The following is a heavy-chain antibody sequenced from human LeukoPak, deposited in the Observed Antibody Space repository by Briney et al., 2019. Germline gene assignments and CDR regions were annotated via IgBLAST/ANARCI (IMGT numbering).Heavy chain of an antibody. CDR3: ARGTRLTYFDY. V-gene: IGHV1-2*04. Sequence: ASVKVSCTASGYTFTGDYMHWVRQGPGQGLEWMGWINPNSGGTNYAQKFQRWVTMTRDTSISTAYMELSRLRSDDTAVYYCARGTRLTYFDYWGQGTLVTVSS. CDR1: GYTFTGDY. J-gene: IGHJ4*02. D-gene: IGHD2-2*01. CDR2: INPNSGGT.